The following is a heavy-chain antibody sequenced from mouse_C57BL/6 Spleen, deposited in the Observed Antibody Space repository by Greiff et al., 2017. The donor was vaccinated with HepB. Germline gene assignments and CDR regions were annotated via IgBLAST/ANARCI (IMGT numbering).Heavy chain of an antibody. CDR1: GYTFTSYW. CDR2: IDPSDSST. J-gene: IGHJ2*01. V-gene: IGHV1-59*01. Sequence: VKLQQPGAELVRPGTSVKLSCKASGYTFTSYWMHWVKQRPGQGLEWIGVIDPSDSSTNYNQKFKGKATLTVDTSSSTAYMQLSSLTSEDSAVYYCARSLYDSYYFDYWGQGTTLTVSS. CDR3: ARSLYDSYYFDY. D-gene: IGHD2-3*01.